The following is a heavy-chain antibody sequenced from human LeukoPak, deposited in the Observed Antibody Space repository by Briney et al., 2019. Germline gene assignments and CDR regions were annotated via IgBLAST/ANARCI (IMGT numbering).Heavy chain of an antibody. CDR2: INSDGSST. CDR1: GFTFNNYW. Sequence: GALRLSCAASGFTFNNYWIHWVRQVPGKGLVWVSHINSDGSSTSYADSVKGRFTISRDNAKNTLYLQMNSLRAEDTAVYYCARGGYYSSSWFDYWGQGTLVTVSS. V-gene: IGHV3-74*01. D-gene: IGHD6-13*01. CDR3: ARGGYYSSSWFDY. J-gene: IGHJ4*02.